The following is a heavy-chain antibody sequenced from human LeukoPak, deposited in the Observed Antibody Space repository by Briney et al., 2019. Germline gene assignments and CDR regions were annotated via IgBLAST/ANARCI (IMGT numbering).Heavy chain of an antibody. CDR2: IIPIFGTA. CDR3: ARSGHSSSWYYFDY. D-gene: IGHD6-13*01. CDR1: GGTFSSYA. J-gene: IGHJ4*02. Sequence: VASVKVSCKASGGTFSSYAISWVRQAPGQRLEWMGRIIPIFGTANYAQKFQGRVTITTDESTSTAYMELSSLRSEDTAVYYCARSGHSSSWYYFDYWGQGTLVTVSS. V-gene: IGHV1-69*05.